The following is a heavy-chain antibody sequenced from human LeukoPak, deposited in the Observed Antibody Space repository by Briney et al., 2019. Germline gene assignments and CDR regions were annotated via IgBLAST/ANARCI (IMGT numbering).Heavy chain of an antibody. V-gene: IGHV1-18*01. CDR1: GYTFTSYG. Sequence: ASVKVSCKASGYTFTSYGISWVRQAPGQGLEWMGWISAYNGNTNYAQKLQGRVTMTTDTSTSTAYMELRSLRSDDTAVYYCASHGSPRGYSAYYLDYWGQGTLVTVSS. CDR2: ISAYNGNT. D-gene: IGHD5-12*01. J-gene: IGHJ4*02. CDR3: ASHGSPRGYSAYYLDY.